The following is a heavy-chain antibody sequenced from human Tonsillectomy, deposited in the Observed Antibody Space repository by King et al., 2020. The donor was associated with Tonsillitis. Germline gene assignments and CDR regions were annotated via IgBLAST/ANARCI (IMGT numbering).Heavy chain of an antibody. V-gene: IGHV4-59*01. Sequence: VQLQESGPGLVKPSETLSLTRTVSGGSISSYYWSWIRQPPGKGLEWIGYIYYSGSTNYNPSLKSRVTTSVDTSKNQFSLKLSSVTAADTAVYYCARGRGISPWGGSGSSYFDYWGQGTLVTVSS. CDR3: ARGRGISPWGGSGSSYFDY. CDR2: IYYSGST. D-gene: IGHD3-10*01. CDR1: GGSISSYY. J-gene: IGHJ4*02.